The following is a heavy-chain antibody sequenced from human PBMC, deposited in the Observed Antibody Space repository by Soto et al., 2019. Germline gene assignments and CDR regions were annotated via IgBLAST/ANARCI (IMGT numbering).Heavy chain of an antibody. CDR1: GYTFQNYH. J-gene: IGHJ4*02. V-gene: IGHV1-46*02. D-gene: IGHD3-16*01. CDR3: ARDLWGSWTVDY. Sequence: QVQLVQSGAEVKEPGASVKVSCKASGYTFQNYHMHWVRQAPGQGLEWMGIIHPSGDTKTYAQRFQGRLAMTRDTSTSTAYMELSSLTSEDTAVYFCARDLWGSWTVDYWGQGTLVTLSS. CDR2: IHPSGDTK.